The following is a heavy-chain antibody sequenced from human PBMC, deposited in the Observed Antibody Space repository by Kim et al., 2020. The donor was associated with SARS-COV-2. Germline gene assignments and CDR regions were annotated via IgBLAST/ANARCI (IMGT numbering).Heavy chain of an antibody. V-gene: IGHV3-15*01. J-gene: IGHJ4*02. Sequence: GGSLRLSCAASGFTFSNAWMSWVRQAPGKGLEWVGRIKSKPDGGTTDYAAPVKGRFTISRDDSKNTLYLQMNSLKTEDTAVYYCTTDPSGSYYKTFDYWGQGTLVTVSS. CDR2: IKSKPDGGTT. CDR3: TTDPSGSYYKTFDY. D-gene: IGHD1-26*01. CDR1: GFTFSNAW.